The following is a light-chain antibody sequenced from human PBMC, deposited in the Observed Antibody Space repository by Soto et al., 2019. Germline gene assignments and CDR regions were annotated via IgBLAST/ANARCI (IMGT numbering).Light chain of an antibody. V-gene: IGKV3-20*01. Sequence: IGLTQSPGTLSLSPGERATLSCRASQSVSSSYLAWYQQKPGQAPRLLIYDASSRATGIPDRFSGSGSGTDFTLTISRLEPEDFAVYYCQQYGSSPLTFGGGTKVEIK. J-gene: IGKJ4*01. CDR3: QQYGSSPLT. CDR1: QSVSSSY. CDR2: DAS.